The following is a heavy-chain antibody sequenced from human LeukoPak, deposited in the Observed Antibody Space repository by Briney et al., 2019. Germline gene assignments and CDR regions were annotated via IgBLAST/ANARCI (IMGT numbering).Heavy chain of an antibody. CDR1: GYIFTSFW. CDR3: ARHFERWSGKVVPAALNWFYP. CDR2: IYPGDSNT. J-gene: IGHJ5*02. D-gene: IGHD2-2*01. Sequence: GESLKISCEGSGYIFTSFWIGWVRQMPGKGLEWMGIIYPGDSNTRYSPSFQGQVTISADKSITTAYLQWSSLKASDTAMYYCARHFERWSGKVVPAALNWFYPWGQGTLVTVSS. V-gene: IGHV5-51*01.